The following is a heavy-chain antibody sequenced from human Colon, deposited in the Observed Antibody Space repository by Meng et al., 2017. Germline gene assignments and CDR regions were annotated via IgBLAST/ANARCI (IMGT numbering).Heavy chain of an antibody. V-gene: IGHV4-34*01. D-gene: IGHD2-15*01. CDR3: SSLLTLDY. J-gene: IGHJ4*02. CDR1: PGPFRGYY. CDR2: INHSGDT. Sequence: QVPLQQWGPGLFEPLETLTLTAAINPGPFRGYYWIWIRQAPGKGLEWIGEINHSGDTHYNPSLKSRVSMSFDTSKKQFSLHLSSVTAADTAVYYCSSLLTLDYWGPGTLVTVSS.